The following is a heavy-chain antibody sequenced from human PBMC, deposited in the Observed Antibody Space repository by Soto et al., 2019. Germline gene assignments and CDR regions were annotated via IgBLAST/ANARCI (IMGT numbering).Heavy chain of an antibody. CDR2: INAGNGNT. Sequence: ASVKVSCKASGYTFTSYAMHWVRQAPGQRLEWMGWINAGNGNTKYAQKLQGRVTMTTDTSTSTAYMELRSLRSDDTAVYYCARDWAGYCSGGSCPPDAFDIWGQGTMVTVSS. D-gene: IGHD2-15*01. CDR1: GYTFTSYA. V-gene: IGHV1-3*01. J-gene: IGHJ3*02. CDR3: ARDWAGYCSGGSCPPDAFDI.